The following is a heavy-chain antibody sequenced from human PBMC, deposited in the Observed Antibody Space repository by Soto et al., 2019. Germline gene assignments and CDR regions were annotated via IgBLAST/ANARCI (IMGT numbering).Heavy chain of an antibody. CDR1: GFTFSSYG. D-gene: IGHD6-19*01. CDR3: AKTMYGWYRGGVDAFDI. J-gene: IGHJ3*02. Sequence: QVQLVESGGGVVQPGRSLRLSCAASGFTFSSYGMLWVRQAPGKGLEWVAVISYDGSNKYYADSVKGRFTISRDNSKNTLYLQMNSLRAEDTAVYYCAKTMYGWYRGGVDAFDIWGQGTMVTVSS. V-gene: IGHV3-30*18. CDR2: ISYDGSNK.